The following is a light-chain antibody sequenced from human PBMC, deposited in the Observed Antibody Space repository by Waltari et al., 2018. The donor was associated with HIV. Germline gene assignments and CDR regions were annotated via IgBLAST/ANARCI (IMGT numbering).Light chain of an antibody. CDR2: ETS. Sequence: DIQMTQSPTALSAYGADTVTINCRASQHIGFNVNWYQYKIGRAQRLLIAETSNLPSGVPSRFSGSGFGTRFSLTISGPQADDFAQYFCQQSYDLPYTFGQGT. V-gene: IGKV1-39*01. J-gene: IGKJ2*01. CDR3: QQSYDLPYT. CDR1: QHIGFN.